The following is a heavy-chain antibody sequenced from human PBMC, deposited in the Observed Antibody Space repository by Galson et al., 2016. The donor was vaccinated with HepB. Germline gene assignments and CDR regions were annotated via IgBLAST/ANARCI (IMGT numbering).Heavy chain of an antibody. CDR2: TSFDGSDK. J-gene: IGHJ2*01. Sequence: SLRLSCAASGFPFSSYAVHWVRQAPGKGLEWVAVTSFDGSDKYYTDSVKGRFTVSRDNSRNTLFLQMSSLRAEDTGLYYCVRDGATWHFDFWGRGTLVTVSS. CDR3: VRDGATWHFDF. CDR1: GFPFSSYA. V-gene: IGHV3-30*04. D-gene: IGHD1-26*01.